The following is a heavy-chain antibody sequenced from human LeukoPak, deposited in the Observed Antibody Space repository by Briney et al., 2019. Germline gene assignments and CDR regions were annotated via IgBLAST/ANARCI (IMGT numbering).Heavy chain of an antibody. Sequence: GGSLRLSCAASGFTFSSYGMHWVRQAPGKGLEWVAVISYDGSNKYYADSVKGRFTISRDNSKNTLYLQMNSLRAEDTAVYYCAKERDYYYFGMDVWGQGTTVTASS. V-gene: IGHV3-30*18. J-gene: IGHJ6*02. CDR2: ISYDGSNK. CDR3: AKERDYYYFGMDV. CDR1: GFTFSSYG.